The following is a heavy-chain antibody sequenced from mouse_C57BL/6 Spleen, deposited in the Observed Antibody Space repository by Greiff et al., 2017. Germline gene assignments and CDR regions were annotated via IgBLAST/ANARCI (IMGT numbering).Heavy chain of an antibody. Sequence: SGAELVRPGASVTLSCKASGYTFTDYEMHWVKQTPVHGLEWIGAIDPETGGTAYNQKFKGKAILTADKSSSTAYMELRSLTSEDSAVYYCTRDGDDGYYDYWGQGTTLTVSS. D-gene: IGHD2-3*01. V-gene: IGHV1-15*01. CDR1: GYTFTDYE. CDR2: IDPETGGT. CDR3: TRDGDDGYYDY. J-gene: IGHJ2*01.